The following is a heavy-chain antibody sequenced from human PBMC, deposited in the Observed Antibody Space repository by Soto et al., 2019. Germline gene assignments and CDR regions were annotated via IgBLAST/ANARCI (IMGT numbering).Heavy chain of an antibody. V-gene: IGHV4-59*01. J-gene: IGHJ4*02. D-gene: IGHD1-20*01. CDR3: AREVARITGTER. CDR2: VYKTGST. CDR1: GTSISSFY. Sequence: SETLSLTCTVSGTSISSFYWSWIRQPPGKGLEWIGDVYKTGSTNYNPSLKSRVTISVDPSKEQFSLKLRSVTTADTAVYYCAREVARITGTERWGQGTLGTV.